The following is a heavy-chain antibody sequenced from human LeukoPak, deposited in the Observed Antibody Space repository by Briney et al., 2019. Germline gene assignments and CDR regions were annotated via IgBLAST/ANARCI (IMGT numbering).Heavy chain of an antibody. Sequence: GALRLSCAASGFTFSSYGMHWVRQAPGKELEWVAFIRYDGSNKYYADSVKGRFTISRDNSKNTLYLQMNSLRAEDTAVYYCAKNRPAGVYYFDYWGQGTLVTISS. V-gene: IGHV3-30*02. D-gene: IGHD2-2*01. CDR2: IRYDGSNK. J-gene: IGHJ4*02. CDR1: GFTFSSYG. CDR3: AKNRPAGVYYFDY.